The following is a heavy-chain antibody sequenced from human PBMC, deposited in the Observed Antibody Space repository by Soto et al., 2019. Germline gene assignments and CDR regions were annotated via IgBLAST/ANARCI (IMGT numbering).Heavy chain of an antibody. J-gene: IGHJ5*02. CDR3: ARSTSNWFDP. V-gene: IGHV4-31*03. Sequence: SETLSLTCTVSGGSISSGGYYWSWIRQHPGKGLEWIGYIYYSGSTYYNPSLKSRVTISVDTSKNQFSLKLSSVTAADTAVYYCARSTSNWFDPWGQGTLVTVS. CDR1: GGSISSGGYY. CDR2: IYYSGST. D-gene: IGHD2-2*01.